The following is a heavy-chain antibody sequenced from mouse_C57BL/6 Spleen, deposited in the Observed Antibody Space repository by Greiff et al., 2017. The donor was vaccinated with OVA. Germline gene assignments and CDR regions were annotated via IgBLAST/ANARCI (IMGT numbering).Heavy chain of an antibody. V-gene: IGHV1-9*01. CDR3: ARSHYDYDDGYYFDY. Sequence: VQLQQSGAELMKPGASVKLSCKATGYTFTGYWIEWVKQRPGHGLEWIGEILPGSGSTNYNEKFTGKATFTADTSSNTAYMQLSSLTTEDSAIYYCARSHYDYDDGYYFDYWGQGTTLTVSS. J-gene: IGHJ2*01. D-gene: IGHD2-4*01. CDR2: ILPGSGST. CDR1: GYTFTGYW.